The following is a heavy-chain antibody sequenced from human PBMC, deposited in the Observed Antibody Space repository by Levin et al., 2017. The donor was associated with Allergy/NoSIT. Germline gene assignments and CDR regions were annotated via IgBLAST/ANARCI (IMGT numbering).Heavy chain of an antibody. J-gene: IGHJ4*02. CDR2: ISYSGST. CDR3: AKGSGVAVARSPHFDF. D-gene: IGHD6-19*01. V-gene: IGHV4-39*01. CDR1: GGSISSYNYY. Sequence: SGTLSLTCSVSGGSISSYNYYWGWLRQPPGTGLEWIGSISYSGSTYYNPSLKSRVTISVDTSKNQFSLKLSSVTAADTAVYYCAKGSGVAVARSPHFDFWGQGILVTVSS.